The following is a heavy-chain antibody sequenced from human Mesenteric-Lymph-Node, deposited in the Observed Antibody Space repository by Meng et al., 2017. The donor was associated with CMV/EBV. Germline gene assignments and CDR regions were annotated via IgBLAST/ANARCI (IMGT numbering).Heavy chain of an antibody. J-gene: IGHJ6*02. CDR1: GFTFSSYW. CDR2: IKQDGSEK. CDR3: ARDVRVLESHFYYYYYGMDV. D-gene: IGHD3-3*01. Sequence: GGSLRLSCAASGFTFSSYWMSWVRQAPGKGLEWVANIKQDGSEKYYVDSVKGRFTISRDNAKNSLYLQMNSLRAEDTAVYYCARDVRVLESHFYYYYYGMDVWGQGTTVTVSS. V-gene: IGHV3-7*01.